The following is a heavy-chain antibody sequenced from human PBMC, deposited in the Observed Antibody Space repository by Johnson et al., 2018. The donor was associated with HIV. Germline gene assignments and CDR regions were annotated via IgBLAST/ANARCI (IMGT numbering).Heavy chain of an antibody. D-gene: IGHD3-22*01. CDR3: ATSLYYYDSSGFSFDAFDI. V-gene: IGHV3-30*02. CDR2: IRYDGSNK. Sequence: QVQLVESGGGVVQPGRSLRLSCAASGFTFSSYGMHWVRQAPGKGLEWVAFIRYDGSNKYYADSVKGRFTIPRDNSKNTLYLQMNSLRAEDTAVYYCATSLYYYDSSGFSFDAFDIWGQGTLVTVSS. CDR1: GFTFSSYG. J-gene: IGHJ3*02.